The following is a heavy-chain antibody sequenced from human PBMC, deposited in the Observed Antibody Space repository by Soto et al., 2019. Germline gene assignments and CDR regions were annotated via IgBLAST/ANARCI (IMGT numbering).Heavy chain of an antibody. J-gene: IGHJ6*02. Sequence: SVKVSCKASGGTFSSYAISWVRQAPGQGLEWMGGIIPIFGTANYAQKFQGRVTITADESTSTAYMELSSLRSEDTAVYYCARSPVLRGGAMDVWGQGTTVTVSS. CDR3: ARSPVLRGGAMDV. V-gene: IGHV1-69*13. CDR1: GGTFSSYA. D-gene: IGHD3-3*01. CDR2: IIPIFGTA.